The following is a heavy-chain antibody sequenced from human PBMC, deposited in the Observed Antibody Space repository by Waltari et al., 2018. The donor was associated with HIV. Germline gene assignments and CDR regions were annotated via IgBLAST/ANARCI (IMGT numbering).Heavy chain of an antibody. CDR1: GFTFDAYG. CDR2: INGNGGST. D-gene: IGHD6-19*01. CDR3: ARGRVAGGPMSAFDI. J-gene: IGHJ3*02. V-gene: IGHV3-20*04. Sequence: EVQLVESGGGVVRPGGSLRLSCAASGFTFDAYGMSWVRQAPGKGLEWVSGINGNGGSTGYADSVKGRFTISRDNAKNSLYLQMNSLRAEDTALYYCARGRVAGGPMSAFDIWGQGTMVTVSS.